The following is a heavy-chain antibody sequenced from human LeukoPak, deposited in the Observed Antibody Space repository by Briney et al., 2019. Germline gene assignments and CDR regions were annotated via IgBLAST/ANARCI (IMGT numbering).Heavy chain of an antibody. CDR2: IYYSGST. J-gene: IGHJ6*03. V-gene: IGHV4-39*07. D-gene: IGHD6-13*01. CDR3: ARAVSWTDYYYYMDV. CDR1: GGSISSSSYY. Sequence: SETLSLTCTVSGGSISSSSYYWGWIRQPPGKGLEWIGSIYYSGSTYYNPSLKSRVTISVDTSKNQFSLKLSSVTAADTAVYYCARAVSWTDYYYYMDVWGKGTTVTVSS.